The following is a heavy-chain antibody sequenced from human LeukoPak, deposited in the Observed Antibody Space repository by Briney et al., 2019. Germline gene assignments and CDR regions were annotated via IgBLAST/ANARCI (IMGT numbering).Heavy chain of an antibody. V-gene: IGHV3-74*01. CDR3: ARDKVSGSYYGLDY. D-gene: IGHD1-26*01. J-gene: IGHJ4*02. CDR2: INSDGSST. Sequence: GGSLRLSCAASGFTFSINWMHWVRQAPGKGLVWVSHINSDGSSTNYADSVKGRFTISRDSAKNTLYLQMNSLRAEDTGAYYCARDKVSGSYYGLDYWGQGTLVTVSS. CDR1: GFTFSINW.